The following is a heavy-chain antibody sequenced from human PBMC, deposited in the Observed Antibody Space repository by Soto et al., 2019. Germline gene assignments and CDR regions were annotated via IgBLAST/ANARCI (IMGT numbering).Heavy chain of an antibody. D-gene: IGHD3-9*01. V-gene: IGHV4-59*01. CDR2: MSYSGST. CDR3: VRARNFLTGYYKGGFYYFDY. Sequence: QVQLQESGPGLVKPAETLSLTCTVSGDSNSSYYWGWIRQPPGKGLEWIGYMSYSGSTNYNPSLKSRVTIFAHTSKNQFALRLNSVTAADTAVYYCVRARNFLTGYYKGGFYYFDYWGQGTLVTVSS. CDR1: GDSNSSYY. J-gene: IGHJ4*02.